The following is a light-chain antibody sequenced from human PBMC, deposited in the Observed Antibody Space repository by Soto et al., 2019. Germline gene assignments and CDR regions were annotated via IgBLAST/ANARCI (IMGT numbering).Light chain of an antibody. CDR3: QKYNSAPLT. V-gene: IGKV1-27*01. CDR2: ATS. CDR1: QGIAPY. J-gene: IGKJ4*01. Sequence: DVQMTQSPSSLSAFVGDRVTSTCRASQGIAPYLAWFQQKPGKVPKLLIYATSTLQSGVPSRFSGSGPGTDFTLTINSLQPEDVGTYYCQKYNSAPLTFGGGTKVEIK.